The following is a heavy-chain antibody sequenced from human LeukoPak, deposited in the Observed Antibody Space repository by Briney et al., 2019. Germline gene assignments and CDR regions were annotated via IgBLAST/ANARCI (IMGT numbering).Heavy chain of an antibody. CDR3: AKDTPGIYYYDSSGYSDY. Sequence: GGSLRLSCAASGFTFSSYAMSWVRQAPGKGLEWVSAISGSGGSTYYADSVKGRFTISRDNSKNTLYLQMNSLRAEDTAVYYCAKDTPGIYYYDSSGYSDYWGQGTLVTVSS. V-gene: IGHV3-23*01. D-gene: IGHD3-22*01. CDR2: ISGSGGST. J-gene: IGHJ4*02. CDR1: GFTFSSYA.